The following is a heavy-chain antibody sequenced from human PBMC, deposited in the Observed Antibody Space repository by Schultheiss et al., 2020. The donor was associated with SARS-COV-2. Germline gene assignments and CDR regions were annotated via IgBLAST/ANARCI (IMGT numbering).Heavy chain of an antibody. D-gene: IGHD4-17*01. CDR1: GYTFTSYD. V-gene: IGHV1-8*01. Sequence: GESLKISCKASGYTFTSYDINWVRQATGQGLEWMGWINPNSGGTNYAQKFQGRVTITADESTSTAYMELSSLRSEDTAVYYCAREGSDGDPVFDYWGQGTLVTVSS. CDR2: INPNSGGT. CDR3: AREGSDGDPVFDY. J-gene: IGHJ4*02.